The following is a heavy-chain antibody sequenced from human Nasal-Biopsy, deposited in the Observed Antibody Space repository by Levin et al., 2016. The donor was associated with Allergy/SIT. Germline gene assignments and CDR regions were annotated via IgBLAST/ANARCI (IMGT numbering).Heavy chain of an antibody. V-gene: IGHV3-23*01. CDR2: ISATTGRT. Sequence: GGSLRLSCAASGISFSNYAMGWVRQASGKGLEWVSTISATTGRTSYADSVKGRFTISRDNSKNTLYLQMNNLRADDTAVYYCAKYPAVTTLTVDYWGQGTLVTVSS. J-gene: IGHJ4*02. CDR1: GISFSNYA. CDR3: AKYPAVTTLTVDY. D-gene: IGHD1-14*01.